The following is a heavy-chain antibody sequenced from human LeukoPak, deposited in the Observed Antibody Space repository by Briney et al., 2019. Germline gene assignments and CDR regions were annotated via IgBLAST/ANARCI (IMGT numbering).Heavy chain of an antibody. V-gene: IGHV4-4*02. J-gene: IGHJ4*02. Sequence: SETLSLTCAVSGGSISSSNWWSWVRQPPGKGLEWIGEIYHSGSTNYNPSLKSRVTISVDTSKNQFSLKLSSVTAADTAVYYCARDRRTAVIYGEFDYWGQGTLVTVSS. CDR2: IYHSGST. CDR3: ARDRRTAVIYGEFDY. CDR1: GGSISSSNW. D-gene: IGHD3-10*01.